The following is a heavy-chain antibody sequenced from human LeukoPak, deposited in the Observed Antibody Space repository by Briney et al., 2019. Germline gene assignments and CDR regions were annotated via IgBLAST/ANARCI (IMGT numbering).Heavy chain of an antibody. D-gene: IGHD3-3*01. Sequence: ASVKVSCKASGYTFISYGISWVRQAPGQGLEWMGWISAYNGNTNYAQKLQGRVTMTTDTSTSTAYMELRSQRSDDTAVYYCARETYYDFWSDGMDVWGQGTTVTVSS. J-gene: IGHJ6*02. CDR3: ARETYYDFWSDGMDV. CDR1: GYTFISYG. V-gene: IGHV1-18*01. CDR2: ISAYNGNT.